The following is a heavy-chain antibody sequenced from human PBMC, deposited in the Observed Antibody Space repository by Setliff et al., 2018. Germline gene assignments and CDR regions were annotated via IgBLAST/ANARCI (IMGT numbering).Heavy chain of an antibody. V-gene: IGHV4-39*01. CDR2: IYYSGST. D-gene: IGHD3-22*01. CDR3: ARLGSSRYDSSGYYPDNWCDP. Sequence: SETLSLTCTVSGGSISSSSYYWGWIRQPPGKGLEWIGSIYYSGSTYSNPSLKSRVTISVDTSKNQFSLKLSSVTAADTAVYYCARLGSSRYDSSGYYPDNWCDPWGQGTLVTVSS. J-gene: IGHJ5*02. CDR1: GGSISSSSYY.